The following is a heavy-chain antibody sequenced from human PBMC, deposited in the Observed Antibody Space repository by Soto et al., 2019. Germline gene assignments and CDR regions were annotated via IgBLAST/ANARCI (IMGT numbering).Heavy chain of an antibody. Sequence: SETPSLTCTVSGASVSSNSYSWGWIRQSPGKGLEWIATIYSTDKTYYNPSLLSRVTISVDRSKNQLSLRLSSVTAADTAVYYSARVPGSTYFDYWGQGTLVT. V-gene: IGHV4-39*07. CDR3: ARVPGSTYFDY. D-gene: IGHD3-10*01. CDR2: IYSTDKT. CDR1: GASVSSNSYS. J-gene: IGHJ4*02.